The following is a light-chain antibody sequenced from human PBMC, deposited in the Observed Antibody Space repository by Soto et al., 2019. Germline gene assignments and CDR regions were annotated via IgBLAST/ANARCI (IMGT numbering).Light chain of an antibody. CDR3: QQYDNLLTWT. Sequence: DIQMPQSPSSLSASVGDRVTITCQASQDISNYLNWYQQKPGKAPKLLIYDASNLETGVPSRFSGSGSGTDFTFTISSLQPADIATYYCQQYDNLLTWTFGQGTKVEIK. J-gene: IGKJ1*01. CDR1: QDISNY. V-gene: IGKV1-33*01. CDR2: DAS.